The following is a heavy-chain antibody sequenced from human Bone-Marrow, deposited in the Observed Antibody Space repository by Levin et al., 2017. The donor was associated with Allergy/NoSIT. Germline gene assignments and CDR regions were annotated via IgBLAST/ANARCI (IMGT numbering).Heavy chain of an antibody. V-gene: IGHV1-18*01. Sequence: ASVKVSCKASGYTFTSYGISWVRQAPGQGLEWMGWISAYNGNTNYAQKLQGRVTMTTDTSTSTAYMELRSLRSDDTAVYYCAIGRDSSGYYPLFDYWGQGTLVTVSS. CDR2: ISAYNGNT. D-gene: IGHD3-22*01. J-gene: IGHJ4*02. CDR3: AIGRDSSGYYPLFDY. CDR1: GYTFTSYG.